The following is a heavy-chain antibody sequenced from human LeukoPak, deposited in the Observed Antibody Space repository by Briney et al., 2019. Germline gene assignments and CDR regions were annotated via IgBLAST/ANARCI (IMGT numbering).Heavy chain of an antibody. CDR1: VYTFTIYG. D-gene: IGHD6-13*01. J-gene: IGHJ3*02. V-gene: IGHV1-18*01. Sequence: ASVNVSCKSSVYTFTIYGISWVRQAPGQGREWMGWISAYNGNTNYAQKLQGRVTMTTDTSTSTAYMELRSLRSDDTAVYYCARDLGSSWSGAFDIWGQGTMVTVSS. CDR3: ARDLGSSWSGAFDI. CDR2: ISAYNGNT.